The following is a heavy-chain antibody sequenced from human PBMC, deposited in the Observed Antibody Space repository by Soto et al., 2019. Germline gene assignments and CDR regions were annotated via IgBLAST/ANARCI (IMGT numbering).Heavy chain of an antibody. J-gene: IGHJ4*01. D-gene: IGHD1-1*01. CDR3: ARDKDTSSWTGFDF. V-gene: IGHV3-23*01. CDR1: GFTFATYA. Sequence: LRLSCAAAGFTFATYAMIWVRQAPGKGLEWVSAISATGISTHYADSVKGRVTISRDNSANTLSLEMSSLTAEDTAVYYCARDKDTSSWTGFDFWGHGTLVTVSS. CDR2: ISATGIST.